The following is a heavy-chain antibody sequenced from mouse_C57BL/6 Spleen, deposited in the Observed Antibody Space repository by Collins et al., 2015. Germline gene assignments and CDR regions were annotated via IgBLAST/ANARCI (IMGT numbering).Heavy chain of an antibody. CDR3: ARNYGSFFYAMDC. D-gene: IGHD1-1*01. Sequence: EVQLVESGGDLVKPGGSLKLSCAASGFTFSSYGMSWVRQTPDKRLEWVATISSGSSYTYYPDSVQGRFTISRDNAQNTLYLQMSSLKSEDTAMYFCARNYGSFFYAMDCWGQGTSVTVSS. J-gene: IGHJ4*01. CDR2: ISSGSSYT. CDR1: GFTFSSYG. V-gene: IGHV5-6*01.